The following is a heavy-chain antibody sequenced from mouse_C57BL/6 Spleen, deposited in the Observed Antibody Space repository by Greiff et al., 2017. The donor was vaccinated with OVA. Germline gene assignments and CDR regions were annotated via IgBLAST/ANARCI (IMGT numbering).Heavy chain of an antibody. CDR2: IDPSDSET. D-gene: IGHD3-2*02. J-gene: IGHJ3*01. CDR3: ARVSSGTGWFAY. V-gene: IGHV1-52*01. Sequence: QVQLKQPGAELVRPGSSVKLSCKASGYTFTSYWMHWVKQRPIQGLEWIGNIDPSDSETHYNQKFKDKATLTVDKSSSTAYMQLSSLTSEDSAVYYCARVSSGTGWFAYWGQGTLVTVSA. CDR1: GYTFTSYW.